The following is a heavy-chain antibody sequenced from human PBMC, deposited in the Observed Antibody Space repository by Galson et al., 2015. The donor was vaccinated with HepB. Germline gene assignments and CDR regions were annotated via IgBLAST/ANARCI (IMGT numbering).Heavy chain of an antibody. V-gene: IGHV1-18*01. Sequence: CKASGYTFTSYVITWVRQAPGQGLEWMGRISTSNGDTKYAQKLQGRVTMTTDTSTSTAYLELRSLQSDDTAVYYCARGSSGADYWGQGSLVTVSS. J-gene: IGHJ4*02. CDR3: ARGSSGADY. CDR1: GYTFTSYV. D-gene: IGHD6-25*01. CDR2: ISTSNGDT.